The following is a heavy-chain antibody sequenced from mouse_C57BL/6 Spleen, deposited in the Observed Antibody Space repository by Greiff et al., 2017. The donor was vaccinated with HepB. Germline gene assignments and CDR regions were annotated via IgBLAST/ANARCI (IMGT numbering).Heavy chain of an antibody. V-gene: IGHV5-12*01. J-gene: IGHJ4*01. D-gene: IGHD3-2*02. CDR1: GFTFSDYY. CDR2: ISNGGGST. Sequence: EVMLVESGGGLVQPGGSLKLSCAASGFTFSDYYMYWVRQTPEKRLEWVAYISNGGGSTYYPDTVKGRFTISRDNAKNTLYLQMSRLKSEDTAMYYCARPRDSSGYVFYYAMDYWGQGTSVTVSS. CDR3: ARPRDSSGYVFYYAMDY.